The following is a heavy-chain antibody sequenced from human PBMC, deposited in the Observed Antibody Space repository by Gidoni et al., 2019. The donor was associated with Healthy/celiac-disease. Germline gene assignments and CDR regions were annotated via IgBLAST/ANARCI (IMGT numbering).Heavy chain of an antibody. CDR2: INPNSGGT. Sequence: HWVRQAHGQGLEWMGWINPNSGGTNYAQKFQGRVTMTRDTSISTAYIELSRLRADDTAVYYCARDCEGGDSYGGCGDYWGQGTLVTVSS. V-gene: IGHV1-2*02. CDR3: ARDCEGGDSYGGCGDY. J-gene: IGHJ4*02. D-gene: IGHD5-18*01.